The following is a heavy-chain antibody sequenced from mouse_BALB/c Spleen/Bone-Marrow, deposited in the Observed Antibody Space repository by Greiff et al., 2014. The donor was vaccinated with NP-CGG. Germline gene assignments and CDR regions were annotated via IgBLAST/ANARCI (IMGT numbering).Heavy chain of an antibody. D-gene: IGHD2-3*01. CDR2: ISYSGST. J-gene: IGHJ2*01. V-gene: IGHV3-8*02. CDR1: GDSITSGY. Sequence: EVKLVESEPSLVKPSQALSLTCSVTGDSITSGYWNWIRKFPGNKLEYMGYISYSGSTYYSPSLKSRISITRDTSKNQYHLQLNSVTTEDTATYYCATYDGYYFDYWGQGTTLTVSS. CDR3: ATYDGYYFDY.